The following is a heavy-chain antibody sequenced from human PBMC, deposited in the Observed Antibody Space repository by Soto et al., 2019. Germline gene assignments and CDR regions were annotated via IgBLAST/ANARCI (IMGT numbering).Heavy chain of an antibody. CDR2: IYYSGST. V-gene: IGHV4-31*03. D-gene: IGHD3-10*01. CDR1: GGSISRWGYY. J-gene: IGHJ4*02. CDR3: ARRASSITMVRGVTRPLDY. Sequence: SETLSLACTVSGGSISRWGYYWSWIRQHPGKGLEWIGYIYYSGSTYYNPSLKSRVTISVDTSKNQFSLKLSSVTAADTAVYYCARRASSITMVRGVTRPLDYWGQGTLVTVSS.